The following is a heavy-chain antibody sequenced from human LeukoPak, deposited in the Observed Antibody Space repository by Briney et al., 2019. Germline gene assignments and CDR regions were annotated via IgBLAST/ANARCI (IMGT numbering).Heavy chain of an antibody. J-gene: IGHJ4*02. CDR3: ARGLYYYDSSGYED. D-gene: IGHD3-22*01. CDR2: INPSGGST. Sequence: GESLKISCKGSGYSFTSYYMHWVRQAPGQGLEWMGIINPSGGSTSYAQKFQGRVTMTRDTSTSAVYMELSSLRSEDTAVYYCARGLYYYDSSGYEDWGQGTLVTVSS. CDR1: GYSFTSYY. V-gene: IGHV1-46*01.